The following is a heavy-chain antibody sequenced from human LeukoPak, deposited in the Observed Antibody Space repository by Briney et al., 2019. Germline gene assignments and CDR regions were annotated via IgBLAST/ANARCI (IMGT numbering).Heavy chain of an antibody. CDR3: ARGEGSYGRERYYYYYYMDV. D-gene: IGHD5-18*01. J-gene: IGHJ6*03. V-gene: IGHV3-74*01. CDR1: GFTFSSYW. CDR2: INSDGSST. Sequence: PGGSLRLSCAASGFTFSSYWMHWVRQAPGKGLVWVSRINSDGSSTSYADSVKGRFTISRDNAKNTLYLQMNSLRAEDTAVYYCARGEGSYGRERYYYYYYMDVWGKGTTVTISS.